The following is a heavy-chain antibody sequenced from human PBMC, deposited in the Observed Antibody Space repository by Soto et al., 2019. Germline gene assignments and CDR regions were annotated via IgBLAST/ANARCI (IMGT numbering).Heavy chain of an antibody. Sequence: GASVKVSCKASGYTFTGYYMHWVRQAPGQGLEWMGWINPNSGGTNYAQKFQGRVTMTRDTSISTAYMELSRLRSDDTAVYYCARDRGSRTKKIYYYYYGMGVWGQGTTVTVYS. V-gene: IGHV1-2*02. D-gene: IGHD5-12*01. CDR3: ARDRGSRTKKIYYYYYGMGV. CDR2: INPNSGGT. J-gene: IGHJ6*02. CDR1: GYTFTGYY.